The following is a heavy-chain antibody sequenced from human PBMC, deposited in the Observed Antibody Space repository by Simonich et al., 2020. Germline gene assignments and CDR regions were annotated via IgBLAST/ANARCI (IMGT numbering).Heavy chain of an antibody. Sequence: QVQLVQSGAEVKKPGASVKVSCKASGYTFTGYYMHWGRQAPGQGLEWTGWINPTRGGTNYAQKFQGRVPMTRDTSISTAYMELSRRRSDDTAVYYCARGGLGHWYFDLWGRGTLVTVSS. J-gene: IGHJ2*01. CDR3: ARGGLGHWYFDL. CDR2: INPTRGGT. V-gene: IGHV1-2*02. CDR1: GYTFTGYY. D-gene: IGHD6-25*01.